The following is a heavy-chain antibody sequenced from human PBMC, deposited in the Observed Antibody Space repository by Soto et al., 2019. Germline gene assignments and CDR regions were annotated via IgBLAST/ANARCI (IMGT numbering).Heavy chain of an antibody. D-gene: IGHD3-10*01. Sequence: QVQLVQSGAEVKKPGASVNVSCKASGYTFTSYAMHWVRQAPGQRLEWMGWINAGSGNTKYSQKFQGRVAITRDTSASTAYMELSSLRSEDTAIYYCARDLTMVRGVIYYMDVWGKGTTVTVSS. CDR3: ARDLTMVRGVIYYMDV. CDR1: GYTFTSYA. V-gene: IGHV1-3*01. CDR2: INAGSGNT. J-gene: IGHJ6*03.